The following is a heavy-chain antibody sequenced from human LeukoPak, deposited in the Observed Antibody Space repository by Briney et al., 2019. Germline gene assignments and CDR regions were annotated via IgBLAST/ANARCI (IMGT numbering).Heavy chain of an antibody. V-gene: IGHV4-31*03. CDR2: IYYSGST. CDR3: ARDVSLGYYDSSGHIPQIYFDY. Sequence: SETLSLTCTVSGGSISSGGYYWSWIRQHPGQGLEWIGYIYYSGSTNYNPALKSRVTISADTSKNQFSLNLRSVTAADTAVYYCARDVSLGYYDSSGHIPQIYFDYWGQGTLVTVSS. D-gene: IGHD3-22*01. CDR1: GGSISSGGYY. J-gene: IGHJ4*02.